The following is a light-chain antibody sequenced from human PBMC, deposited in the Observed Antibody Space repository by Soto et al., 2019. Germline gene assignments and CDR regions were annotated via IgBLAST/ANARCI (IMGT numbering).Light chain of an antibody. CDR1: SSDIGNHNL. J-gene: IGLJ2*01. Sequence: QSALTQPASVSGSPGQSITISCTGTSSDIGNHNLVSWYQHPSGKSPKVILYEDSKRPSGVSDRFYGSKSDNTASLTISGLQPEDESNYYCCSSTARNTFDVLFCGGTKRTVL. V-gene: IGLV2-23*02. CDR2: EDS. CDR3: CSSTARNTFDVL.